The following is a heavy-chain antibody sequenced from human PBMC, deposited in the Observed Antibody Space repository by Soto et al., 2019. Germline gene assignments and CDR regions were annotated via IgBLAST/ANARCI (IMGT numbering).Heavy chain of an antibody. Sequence: QVQLVQSGAEVKKPGSSVKVSCKSSGGTFSSYAISWVRQAPGQGLEWMGEIISMFGTAMYAQKVQGRVTIIADESASTVYMELSSLKSEDTAVYYCARGGKERFRGSGMDVWGQGTAVTVS. CDR3: ARGGKERFRGSGMDV. V-gene: IGHV1-69*01. CDR2: IISMFGTA. J-gene: IGHJ6*02. CDR1: GGTFSSYA. D-gene: IGHD1-1*01.